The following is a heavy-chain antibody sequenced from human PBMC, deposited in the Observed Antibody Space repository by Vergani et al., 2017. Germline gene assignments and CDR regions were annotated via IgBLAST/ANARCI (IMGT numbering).Heavy chain of an antibody. J-gene: IGHJ6*02. CDR1: GYTFTSYG. CDR3: ARDSYSSSASYYYGMDV. V-gene: IGHV1-18*04. Sequence: QVQLVQSGAEVKKPGASVKVSCKAPGYTFTSYGISWVRKAPGQGLEWMGWISAYNGNTNYAQKIKGRVTMTTDTATSTACMELRSLRSDDTAVYCCARDSYSSSASYYYGMDVWGQGTTVTVSS. D-gene: IGHD6-6*01. CDR2: ISAYNGNT.